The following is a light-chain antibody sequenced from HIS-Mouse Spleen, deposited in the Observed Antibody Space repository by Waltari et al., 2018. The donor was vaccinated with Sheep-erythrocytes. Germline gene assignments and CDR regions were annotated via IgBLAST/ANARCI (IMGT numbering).Light chain of an antibody. J-gene: IGLJ2*01. CDR3: CSYAGSYTFVV. Sequence: QSALTQPRSVSGSPGQSVTISCTGTSSDVGGYNYVSWYQQHPGKAPKLMIYDVSKRPCVVPDRFSGSKSGNTASLTISGLQAEDEADYYCCSYAGSYTFVVFGGGTKLTVL. CDR2: DVS. CDR1: SSDVGGYNY. V-gene: IGLV2-11*01.